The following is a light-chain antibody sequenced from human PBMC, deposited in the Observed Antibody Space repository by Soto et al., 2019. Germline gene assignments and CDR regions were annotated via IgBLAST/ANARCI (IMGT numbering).Light chain of an antibody. Sequence: DIQLTQSPSSVSASVGDTVTLTCRAVQTFSSLLAWYQHKPGKAPKLLIYAASTLQNGVPSRFSGSGSGTVFTLTITSLQPEDSATYYCQQTNRFPLNFGGGTNVEIK. J-gene: IGKJ4*01. CDR3: QQTNRFPLN. CDR1: QTFSSL. V-gene: IGKV1D-12*01. CDR2: AAS.